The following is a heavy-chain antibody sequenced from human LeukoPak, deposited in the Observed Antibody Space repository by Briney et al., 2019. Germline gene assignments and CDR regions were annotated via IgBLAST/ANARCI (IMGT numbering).Heavy chain of an antibody. CDR1: GFTFSSYE. Sequence: GGSLRLSCAASGFTFSSYEMNWVRQAPGKGMEWVSYISSSGSTIYYADSVTGRFTISRDNGKNSLYMRMTVLRADDTSVYYFGRGAGLDYWGQGTLVTVSS. V-gene: IGHV3-48*03. CDR2: ISSSGSTI. J-gene: IGHJ4*02. CDR3: GRGAGLDY.